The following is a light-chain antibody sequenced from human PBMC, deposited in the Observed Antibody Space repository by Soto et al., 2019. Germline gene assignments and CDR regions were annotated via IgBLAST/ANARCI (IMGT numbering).Light chain of an antibody. CDR3: QQRRSWPRA. V-gene: IGKV3-11*01. CDR1: QSVSSY. CDR2: DAS. Sequence: EIVFTQSPATRSLSPGERATLSCRASQSVSSYLAWYQQKPGRAPRLLIYDASNRATGIPARFSGSGSGTDFTLTISSLEPEDFAVYYCQQRRSWPRAFGQGTKVDI. J-gene: IGKJ1*01.